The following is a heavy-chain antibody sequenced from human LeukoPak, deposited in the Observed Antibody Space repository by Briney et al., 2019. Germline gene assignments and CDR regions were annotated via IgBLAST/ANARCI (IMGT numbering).Heavy chain of an antibody. V-gene: IGHV5-51*01. CDR3: ARRIAAAGTWFDP. J-gene: IGHJ5*02. D-gene: IGHD6-13*01. CDR2: IYPGDSDT. Sequence: GESLKISCKGSGYSFTSYWIGWVRQMPVKGLEWMGIIYPGDSDTRYSPSFQGQVTISADKSISTAYLQWSSLKASDTAMYYCARRIAAAGTWFDPWGQGTLVTVSS. CDR1: GYSFTSYW.